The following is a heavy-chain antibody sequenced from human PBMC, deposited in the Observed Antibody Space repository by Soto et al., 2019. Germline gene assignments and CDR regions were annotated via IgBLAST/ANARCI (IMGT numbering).Heavy chain of an antibody. CDR2: ISGSGGST. Sequence: GSLRLTGSASGFTFSSYAMSGVRQAPGKGLEWVSAISGSGGSTYYADSVKVRFTISRDNSKNTLYLQMNSLRAEDKAVYYCAKVGRSPGYWGQGTLVTVYS. CDR1: GFTFSSYA. CDR3: AKVGRSPGY. J-gene: IGHJ4*02. V-gene: IGHV3-23*01.